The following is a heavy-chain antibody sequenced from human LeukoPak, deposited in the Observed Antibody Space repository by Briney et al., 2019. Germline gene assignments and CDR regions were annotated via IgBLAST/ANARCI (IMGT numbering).Heavy chain of an antibody. CDR1: GGTFSSYT. J-gene: IGHJ5*02. CDR2: IIPILGIA. Sequence: SVKVSCKASGGTFSSYTISWVRQAPGQGPEWMGRIIPILGIANYAQKFQGRVTITADKSTSTAYMELSSLRSEDTAVYYCARGNYYDSSGYFWFDPWGQGTLVTVSS. D-gene: IGHD3-22*01. V-gene: IGHV1-69*02. CDR3: ARGNYYDSSGYFWFDP.